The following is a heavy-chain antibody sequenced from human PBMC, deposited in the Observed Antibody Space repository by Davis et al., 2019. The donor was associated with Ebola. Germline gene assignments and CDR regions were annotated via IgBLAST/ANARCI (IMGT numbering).Heavy chain of an antibody. V-gene: IGHV1-18*01. CDR3: ARTSIVGTTTTASDI. CDR1: GYTFSNSA. Sequence: AASVKVSCKASGYTFSNSAISWVRQASGQGLEWMGWISAYNGNTNYAQILQGRVTMTTDTSTGTAYMELRSLRYDDTAVYFCARTSIVGTTTTASDIWGQGTKVTVSS. CDR2: ISAYNGNT. J-gene: IGHJ3*02. D-gene: IGHD1-26*01.